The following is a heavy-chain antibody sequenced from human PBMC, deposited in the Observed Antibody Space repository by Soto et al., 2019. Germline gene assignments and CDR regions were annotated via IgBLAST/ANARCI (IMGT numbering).Heavy chain of an antibody. CDR2: VYYSGTT. CDR1: GASTSNGTSY. Sequence: SETLSLTCILSGASTSNGTSYWGWTRQPPGRGLEWSGYVYYSGTTNYSPSLKSRVTISVDTSKNQFPLRLSSVTAADTAVYYCARHGHYDDGFDIWGLGTMVTVSS. V-gene: IGHV4-61*05. D-gene: IGHD3-22*01. CDR3: ARHGHYDDGFDI. J-gene: IGHJ3*02.